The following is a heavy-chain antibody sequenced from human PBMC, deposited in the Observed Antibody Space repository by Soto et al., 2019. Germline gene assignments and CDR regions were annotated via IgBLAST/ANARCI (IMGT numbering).Heavy chain of an antibody. Sequence: EVQVLESGGGLVQPGGSLRLSCVASGFTFSDFAMSWVRQAPGKGLEWVSSISGSGGTIYYADSVKGRFTNSRDNSNNTLYLQMHSLRADDTAVYFCAKLRGSGWYFHYWGQGTLVAVSS. CDR1: GFTFSDFA. CDR2: ISGSGGTI. V-gene: IGHV3-23*01. CDR3: AKLRGSGWYFHY. D-gene: IGHD6-19*01. J-gene: IGHJ4*02.